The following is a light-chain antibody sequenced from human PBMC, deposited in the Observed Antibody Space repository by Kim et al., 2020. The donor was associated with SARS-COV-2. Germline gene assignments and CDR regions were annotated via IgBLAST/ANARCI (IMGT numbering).Light chain of an antibody. J-gene: IGLJ1*01. CDR3: QSADSSGTYYV. CDR1: ALPKQY. V-gene: IGLV3-25*03. Sequence: PGQTARITCSGDALPKQYAYWYQEKPGQAPVLVIYKDSERPAGIPERFSGSSSGTTVTLTISGVQAEDEADYYCQSADSSGTYYVFGTGTKVTVL. CDR2: KDS.